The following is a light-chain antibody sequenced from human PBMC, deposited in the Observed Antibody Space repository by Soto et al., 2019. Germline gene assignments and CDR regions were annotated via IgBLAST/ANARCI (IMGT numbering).Light chain of an antibody. V-gene: IGKV1-39*01. Sequence: DIQMTHSPSSLSASVGDRVTITCRASQSISSYLNWYQQKPGKAPKLLIYAASSLQSGVPSRFSGSGSGTDFTLTISSLQPEDFATYYCQQSYSTPPWTFGQGTNVDI. CDR1: QSISSY. CDR3: QQSYSTPPWT. CDR2: AAS. J-gene: IGKJ1*01.